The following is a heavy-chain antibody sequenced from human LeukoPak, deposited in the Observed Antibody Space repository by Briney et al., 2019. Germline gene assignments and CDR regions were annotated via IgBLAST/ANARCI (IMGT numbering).Heavy chain of an antibody. Sequence: GGSLRLSCAASGFTFSSYAMSWVRQAPGKGLEWVGRIKSKTDGGTTDYAAPVKGRFTISRDDSKNTLYLQMNSLKTEDTAVYYCTTVAAAGAQGYYYYYMDVWGKGTTVTISS. CDR1: GFTFSSYA. D-gene: IGHD6-13*01. CDR3: TTVAAAGAQGYYYYYMDV. J-gene: IGHJ6*03. V-gene: IGHV3-15*01. CDR2: IKSKTDGGTT.